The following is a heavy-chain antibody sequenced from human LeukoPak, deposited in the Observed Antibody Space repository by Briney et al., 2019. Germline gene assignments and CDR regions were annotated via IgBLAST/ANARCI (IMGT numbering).Heavy chain of an antibody. CDR1: GGSFSGYY. J-gene: IGHJ5*02. D-gene: IGHD3-3*01. CDR2: INHSGST. V-gene: IGHV4-34*01. CDR3: ARKQITIFGVVIKGVRSNWFDP. Sequence: SETLSLTCAVYGGSFSGYYWSWIRRPPGKGLEWIGEINHSGSTNYNPSLKSRVTISVDTSKNQFSLELSSVTAADTAVYYCARKQITIFGVVIKGVRSNWFDPWGQGTLVTVSS.